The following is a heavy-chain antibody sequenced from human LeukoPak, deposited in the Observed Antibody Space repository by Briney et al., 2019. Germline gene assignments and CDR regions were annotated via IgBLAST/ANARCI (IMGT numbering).Heavy chain of an antibody. CDR1: GFTFSSYG. CDR2: IRYDGSNK. V-gene: IGHV3-30*02. D-gene: IGHD5-12*01. Sequence: GGSLRLSCAASGFTFSSYGMHWVRQAPGKGLEWVAFIRYDGSNKYYADSVKGRFTISRDNSKNTLYLQMNSLRAEDTAVYYCAKVERGYSGYDSTDYWGQGTLVTVSS. CDR3: AKVERGYSGYDSTDY. J-gene: IGHJ4*02.